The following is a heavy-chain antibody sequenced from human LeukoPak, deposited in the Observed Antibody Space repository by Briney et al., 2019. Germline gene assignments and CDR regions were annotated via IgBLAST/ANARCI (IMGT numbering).Heavy chain of an antibody. J-gene: IGHJ3*02. Sequence: PGGSLRLSCAASGFPFSNYGMSWLRQAPGKGLEWVSAISGSGDSTNYADSVKGRFTISRDNSKNTLYLQMNSLRVEDTAVYYCAKTYAFDIWGQGTLVTVSS. CDR1: GFPFSNYG. CDR3: AKTYAFDI. CDR2: ISGSGDST. V-gene: IGHV3-23*01.